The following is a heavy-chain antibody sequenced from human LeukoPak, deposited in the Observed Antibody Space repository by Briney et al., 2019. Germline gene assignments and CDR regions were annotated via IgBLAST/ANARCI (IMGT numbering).Heavy chain of an antibody. CDR3: ARRSLIAAAPTTFDY. V-gene: IGHV4-34*01. CDR1: DGSFSGYY. J-gene: IGHJ4*02. Sequence: SETLSLTCAVYDGSFSGYYWSWIRQPPGKGLEWIGEINHSGSTNYNPSLKSRVTISVDTSKNQFSLKLSSVTAADTAVYYCARRSLIAAAPTTFDYWGQGTLVTVSS. CDR2: INHSGST. D-gene: IGHD6-13*01.